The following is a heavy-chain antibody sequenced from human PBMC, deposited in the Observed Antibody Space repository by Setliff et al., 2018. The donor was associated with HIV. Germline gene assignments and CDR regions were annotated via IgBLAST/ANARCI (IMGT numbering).Heavy chain of an antibody. CDR1: GFTFTGYY. Sequence: ASVKVSYKPSGFTFTGYYLHWVRQAPGQGLERMGWINPNNGDTNYEQRFQGRVTMTRDTSITTVYMVLNRLTPGDTAVYYCASPYENNSGPDYWGQGTPVTVSS. J-gene: IGHJ4*02. D-gene: IGHD7-27*01. V-gene: IGHV1-2*02. CDR3: ASPYENNSGPDY. CDR2: INPNNGDT.